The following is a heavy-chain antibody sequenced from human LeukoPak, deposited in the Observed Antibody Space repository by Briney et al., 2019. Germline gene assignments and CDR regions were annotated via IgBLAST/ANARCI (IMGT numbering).Heavy chain of an antibody. CDR3: ATTMIRLGY. CDR1: GGSISSSSRY. D-gene: IGHD3-22*01. V-gene: IGHV4-39*07. J-gene: IGHJ4*02. CDR2: IYYSGAT. Sequence: SETLSLTCSVSGGSISSSSRYWGWIRQPPGKGLEWIGSIYYSGATYYNPSLKSRVTISVDTSKNQFSLKLSSVTAADTAVYYCATTMIRLGYWGQGTLVTVST.